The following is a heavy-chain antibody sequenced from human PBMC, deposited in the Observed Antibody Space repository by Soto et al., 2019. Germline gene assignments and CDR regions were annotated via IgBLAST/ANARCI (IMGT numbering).Heavy chain of an antibody. Sequence: ESLKISCKASGYNFASYWIGWVRQIPGKGLEWMGIISPGDSDTRYSPSFLGQVTISVDKSITTAYLQWSSLKASDTAMYYCAVPWYSDSPVSAMDVWGQGTTVTVSS. D-gene: IGHD6-13*01. V-gene: IGHV5-51*01. CDR1: GYNFASYW. J-gene: IGHJ6*02. CDR3: AVPWYSDSPVSAMDV. CDR2: ISPGDSDT.